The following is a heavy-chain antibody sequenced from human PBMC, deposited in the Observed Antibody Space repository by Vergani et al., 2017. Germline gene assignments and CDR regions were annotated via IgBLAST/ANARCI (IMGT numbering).Heavy chain of an antibody. CDR3: TRDGLEYSYAYVFY. J-gene: IGHJ4*02. V-gene: IGHV3-49*04. D-gene: IGHD3-16*01. CDR1: GFTLGAYA. CDR2: IWSKPYGGTT. Sequence: EVHLVESGGGLVQPGRSLRLSCSGSGFTLGAYAMTWVRQAPGKGLEWVAFIWSKPYGGTTEYAASVKGRFTTSRDDSKSIAYLQISSLKAEDTAVYYCTRDGLEYSYAYVFYLGQGAMITVSP.